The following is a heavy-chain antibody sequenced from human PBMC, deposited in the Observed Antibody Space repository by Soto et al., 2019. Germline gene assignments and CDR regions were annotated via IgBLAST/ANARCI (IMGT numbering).Heavy chain of an antibody. CDR1: GFTFCSYD. J-gene: IGHJ3*02. CDR3: ARSSLTVTDTFDI. Sequence: EVQLVESGGGLVQPGGSLRLSCAASGFTFCSYDMHWVRQPTGKGLEWVSGIGTAGDPYYPGSVKGRFTISRENAKNSLYLQMNSLRAGDTAVYYCARSSLTVTDTFDIWGQGTMVTVSS. CDR2: IGTAGDP. D-gene: IGHD4-17*01. V-gene: IGHV3-13*05.